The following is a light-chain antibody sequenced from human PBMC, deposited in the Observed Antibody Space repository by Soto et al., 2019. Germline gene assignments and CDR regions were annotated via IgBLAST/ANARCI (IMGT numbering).Light chain of an antibody. CDR1: SSDVGGYNS. V-gene: IGLV2-14*01. Sequence: HSALTQPASVSGSPGQSITISCTGTSSDVGGYNSVSWYQQHPGKAPKLMIYEVNNRPSGVSNRFSGSKSGNTASLTISGLQAEDEADYYCNSYTSSTTYVFGTGTKLTV. CDR2: EVN. J-gene: IGLJ1*01. CDR3: NSYTSSTTYV.